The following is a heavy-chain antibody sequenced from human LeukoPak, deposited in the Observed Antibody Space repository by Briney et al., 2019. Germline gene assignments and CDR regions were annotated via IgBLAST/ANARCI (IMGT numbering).Heavy chain of an antibody. J-gene: IGHJ4*02. CDR2: ISGSGGST. V-gene: IGHV3-23*01. CDR1: GFTFSSYA. D-gene: IGHD5-18*01. Sequence: PGGSLRLSCAASGFTFSSYAMSWVRQAPGKGLEWVSAISGSGGSTYYADSVKGRFAISRDNSKNTLYLQMNSLRAEDTAVYYCAKRPAYSYGAYFDYWGQGTLVTVSS. CDR3: AKRPAYSYGAYFDY.